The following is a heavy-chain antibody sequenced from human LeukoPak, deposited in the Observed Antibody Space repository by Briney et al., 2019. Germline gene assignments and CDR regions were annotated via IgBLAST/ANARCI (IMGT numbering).Heavy chain of an antibody. D-gene: IGHD3-22*01. V-gene: IGHV3-48*03. CDR1: GFTFSSYE. Sequence: GGSMRLSRAASGFTFSSYEMNWVRQAPGKGLEWVSYISSSGSTIYYADSVKGRFTISRDNAKNLLYLQMNSLRAEDTAVYYCARDSIRSGYHPTPFDYWGQGTLVTVSS. J-gene: IGHJ4*02. CDR2: ISSSGSTI. CDR3: ARDSIRSGYHPTPFDY.